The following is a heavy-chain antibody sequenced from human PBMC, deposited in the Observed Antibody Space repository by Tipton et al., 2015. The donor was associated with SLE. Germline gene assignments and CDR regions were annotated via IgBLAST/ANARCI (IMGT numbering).Heavy chain of an antibody. V-gene: IGHV3-23*01. J-gene: IGHJ4*02. CDR3: VGDAADGYNSIWDY. CDR1: GFTFSSYA. Sequence: SLRLSCAASGFTFSSYAMSWVRQAPGKGLEWVSFVTTSGGVTYYADSVKGRFTISRDNSKNTLYLQMNSLSAEDAAVYYCVGDAADGYNSIWDYWGQGTLVTVSS. D-gene: IGHD5-24*01. CDR2: VTTSGGVT.